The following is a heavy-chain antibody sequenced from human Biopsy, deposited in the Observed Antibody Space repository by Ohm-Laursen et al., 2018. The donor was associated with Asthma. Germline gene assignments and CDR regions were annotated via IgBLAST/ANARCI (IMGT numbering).Heavy chain of an antibody. V-gene: IGHV4-31*11. CDR1: GAYIGTPDYH. J-gene: IGHJ3*02. Sequence: TLSLTCAVSGAYIGTPDYHWSWIRQLPGKGLEWIGYISYTGTTYYNPSLKSRISMTVDTSKIQFSLKLSSVTAADTAIYYCARERMFFYDSSGYGAFDIWGQGTLVTVSS. CDR3: ARERMFFYDSSGYGAFDI. CDR2: ISYTGTT. D-gene: IGHD3-22*01.